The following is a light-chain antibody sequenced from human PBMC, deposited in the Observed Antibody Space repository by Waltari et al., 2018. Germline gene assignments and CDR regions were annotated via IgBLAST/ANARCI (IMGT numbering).Light chain of an antibody. CDR1: SSDVGGNTY. Sequence: QSALTQPASVSGSPGQSLTISCTGTSSDVGGNTYFSWDQQVPGKAPKLMIYDVNNRPSGVSDRFSASKSGNTASLTISGLQAEDEADYYCSSYTTSSTRDWVFGGGTKLTVL. V-gene: IGLV2-14*01. CDR3: SSYTTSSTRDWV. CDR2: DVN. J-gene: IGLJ3*02.